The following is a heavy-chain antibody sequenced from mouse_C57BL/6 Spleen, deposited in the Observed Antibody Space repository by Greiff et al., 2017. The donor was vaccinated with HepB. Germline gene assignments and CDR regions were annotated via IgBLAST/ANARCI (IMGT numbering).Heavy chain of an antibody. CDR3: ARSSYYYGTFGAMDY. Sequence: QVQLQQSGPELVKPGASVKISCKASGYAFSSSWMNWVKQRPGKGLEWIGRIYPGDGDTNYNGKFKGKATLTADKSSSTAYMQLSSLTSEDSAVYFCARSSYYYGTFGAMDYWGQGTSVTVSS. J-gene: IGHJ4*01. CDR1: GYAFSSSW. CDR2: IYPGDGDT. D-gene: IGHD1-1*01. V-gene: IGHV1-82*01.